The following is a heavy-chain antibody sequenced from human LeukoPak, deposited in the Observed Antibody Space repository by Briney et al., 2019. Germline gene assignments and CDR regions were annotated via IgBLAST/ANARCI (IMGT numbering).Heavy chain of an antibody. J-gene: IGHJ5*02. CDR3: AKIGAAARRTPNPRWFDP. V-gene: IGHV1-8*01. CDR1: GYTFTSYD. D-gene: IGHD6-6*01. Sequence: ASVKASCKASGYTFTSYDINWVRQATGQGLEWMGWMNPNSGNTGYAQKFQGRVSMTWNTSISTAYMELSSLKSEDTAVYYCAKIGAAARRTPNPRWFDPWGQGTLVTVSS. CDR2: MNPNSGNT.